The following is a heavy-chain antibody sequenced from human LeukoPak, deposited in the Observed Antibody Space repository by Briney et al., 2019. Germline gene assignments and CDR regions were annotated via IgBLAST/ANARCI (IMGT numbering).Heavy chain of an antibody. CDR2: IRQDGSQK. Sequence: GGSLRLSCAASGFTLSSYWMSWVRQAPRKGLAWVATIRQDGSQKYYVDSVKGRFTISRDKAKNSLYLQMNSLRAEDTAVYYCARESGSVTSEVDFDYWGQGTLVTVSS. CDR3: ARESGSVTSEVDFDY. V-gene: IGHV3-7*01. CDR1: GFTLSSYW. J-gene: IGHJ4*02. D-gene: IGHD4-17*01.